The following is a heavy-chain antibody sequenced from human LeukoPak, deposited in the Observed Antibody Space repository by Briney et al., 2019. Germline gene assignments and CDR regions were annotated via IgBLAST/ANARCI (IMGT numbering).Heavy chain of an antibody. CDR1: GGSISSYY. V-gene: IGHV4-59*08. J-gene: IGHJ4*02. CDR2: IYYSGST. Sequence: SETLSLTCTVSGGSISSYYWSWIRQPPGKGLEWIGYIYYSGSTNYNPSLKSRVTISVDTSKNQFSLKLGSVTAADTAVYYCARHGTCKTYYYDSSFDYWGQGTLVTVSS. D-gene: IGHD3-22*01. CDR3: ARHGTCKTYYYDSSFDY.